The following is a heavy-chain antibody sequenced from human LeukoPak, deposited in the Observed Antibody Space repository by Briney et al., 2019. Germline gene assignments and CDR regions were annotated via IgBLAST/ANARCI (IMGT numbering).Heavy chain of an antibody. J-gene: IGHJ4*02. CDR2: ISYDGSNK. D-gene: IGHD1-1*01. CDR3: AKSGTGWNQLTGALDY. CDR1: GFTFSSYG. Sequence: GGSLRLSCAASGFTFSSYGMHWVRQAPGKGLEWVAVISYDGSNKYYADSVKGRFTISRHNSKNTLYLQMNSLRAEDTAVYYCAKSGTGWNQLTGALDYWGQGTLVTVSS. V-gene: IGHV3-30*18.